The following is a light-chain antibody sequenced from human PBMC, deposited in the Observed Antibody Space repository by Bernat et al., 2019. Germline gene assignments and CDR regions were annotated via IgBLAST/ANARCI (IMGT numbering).Light chain of an antibody. CDR1: SSDVGAYNY. CDR3: SSFTTTNTYV. Sequence: QSALTQPASVSGSPGQSIIISCTGTSSDVGAYNYVSWYQQHPGKAPRLMIYDVTNRPSGISNRFSGSRSGNTASLTISGLQAEDEADYYCSSFTTTNTYVFGTGTEVTVL. V-gene: IGLV2-14*03. CDR2: DVT. J-gene: IGLJ1*01.